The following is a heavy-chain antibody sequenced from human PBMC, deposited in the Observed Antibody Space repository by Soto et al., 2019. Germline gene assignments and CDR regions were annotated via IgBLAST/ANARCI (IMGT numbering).Heavy chain of an antibody. CDR1: GFTFSSYW. Sequence: EVQLVESGGGLVQPRGSLRLSCVASGFTFSSYWMHWVRQAPGKGLVWVSSISNDGSSTSYADPVKGRFTISRGNAKNTLYLQMNSLRAEDTAVYYCARLPNKSPQNWGQGTLVIVSP. J-gene: IGHJ1*01. CDR3: ARLPNKSPQN. V-gene: IGHV3-74*01. CDR2: ISNDGSST.